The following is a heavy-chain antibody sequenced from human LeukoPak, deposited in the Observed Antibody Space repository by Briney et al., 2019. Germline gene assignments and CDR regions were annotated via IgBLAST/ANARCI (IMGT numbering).Heavy chain of an antibody. CDR2: VSGSGGST. CDR1: GLTFTNYA. CDR3: AKSESHSGWYS. V-gene: IGHV3-23*01. J-gene: IGHJ4*02. Sequence: GGSLRLSCAASGLTFTNYAMSWVRQAPGKGLEWVAAVSGSGGSTYFADSAKGRFTISRDNSKNTMSLQMNSLRAEDTAIYYCAKSESHSGWYSWGQGTLVTVSS. D-gene: IGHD6-19*01.